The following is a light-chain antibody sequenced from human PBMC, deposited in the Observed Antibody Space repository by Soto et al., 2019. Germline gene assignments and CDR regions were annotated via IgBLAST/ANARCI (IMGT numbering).Light chain of an antibody. Sequence: VLTNSLVTLSLSQGEIASLSWRASQSVSSNYLAWYQQKPGQAPRLLIYGASTRASGIPDRFSGSGSGTDFTLTISSLQAEDFAVYYCQQYISLPITFGGVSIVDI. J-gene: IGKJ4*01. CDR1: QSVSSNY. CDR2: GAS. V-gene: IGKV3-20*01. CDR3: QQYISLPIT.